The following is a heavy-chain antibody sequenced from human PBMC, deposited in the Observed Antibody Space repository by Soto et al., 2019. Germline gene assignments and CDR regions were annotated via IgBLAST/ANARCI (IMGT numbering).Heavy chain of an antibody. CDR1: GFPFSSYG. CDR3: ASSIN. V-gene: IGHV3-33*01. CDR2: IWYDGSNK. Sequence: QVQLVESGGGVVQPGRSLRLSCAASGFPFSSYGMHWVRQAPGKGLDWVAVIWYDGSNKDYADSVKGRFTISRDNSKNTLYLQMNNLRADATAVYYCASSINWGQGTLVTVSS. J-gene: IGHJ4*02.